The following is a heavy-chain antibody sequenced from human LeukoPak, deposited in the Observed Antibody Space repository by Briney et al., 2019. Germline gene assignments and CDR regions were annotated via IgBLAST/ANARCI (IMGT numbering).Heavy chain of an antibody. J-gene: IGHJ4*02. Sequence: PSETLSLTCAVYGGSFSGYYWSWIRQPPGKGLEWIGEINHSGSTNYNPSLKSRVTISVDTSKNQFSLKLSSLTAADTAVYYCASLGRGFSDDYWGQGTLVTVSS. D-gene: IGHD3-10*01. CDR1: GGSFSGYY. V-gene: IGHV4-34*01. CDR2: INHSGST. CDR3: ASLGRGFSDDY.